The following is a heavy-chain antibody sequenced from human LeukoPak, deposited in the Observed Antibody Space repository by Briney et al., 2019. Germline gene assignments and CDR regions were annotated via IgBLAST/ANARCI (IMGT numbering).Heavy chain of an antibody. D-gene: IGHD4/OR15-4a*01. CDR1: GFTGSSNY. CDR3: ARRAGAYSHPYDY. J-gene: IGHJ4*02. Sequence: GGSLRLSCAACGFTGSSNYMRRVRPAPGQGLEWVSVIYSGGSTYYAEFVKGRFTISRDNAKNTLYLQMNSLRDEDTAVYYCARRAGAYSHPYDYWGQGTLVTVSS. CDR2: IYSGGST. V-gene: IGHV3-53*01.